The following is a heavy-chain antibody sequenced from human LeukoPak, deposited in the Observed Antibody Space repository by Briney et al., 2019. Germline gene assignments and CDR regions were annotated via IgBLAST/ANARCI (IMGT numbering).Heavy chain of an antibody. J-gene: IGHJ6*02. CDR1: VGTFSSYA. CDR3: AGGGPGPIRDKHYYYGMDV. D-gene: IGHD2-15*01. V-gene: IGHV1-69*13. CDR2: IIPIFGTA. Sequence: SVKVSCKASVGTFSSYAISWVRQAPGQGLEWMGGIIPIFGTANYAQKFQGRVTITADESTSTAYMELSSLRSEDTAVYYCAGGGPGPIRDKHYYYGMDVWGQGTTVTVSS.